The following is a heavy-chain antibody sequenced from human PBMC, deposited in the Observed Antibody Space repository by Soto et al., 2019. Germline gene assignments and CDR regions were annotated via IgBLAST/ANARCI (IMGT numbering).Heavy chain of an antibody. D-gene: IGHD5-12*01. Sequence: SETLSLTCTVSGASINSDYWSWIRESPGKGLEWIGYIYHMGGTDYNPSLKSRVTISIDKSKNQFSLNLRSVTAADTAVYFCARFTYKSGFNWLDPWGQGTQVTGS. CDR1: GASINSDY. CDR3: ARFTYKSGFNWLDP. V-gene: IGHV4-59*03. CDR2: IYHMGGT. J-gene: IGHJ5*02.